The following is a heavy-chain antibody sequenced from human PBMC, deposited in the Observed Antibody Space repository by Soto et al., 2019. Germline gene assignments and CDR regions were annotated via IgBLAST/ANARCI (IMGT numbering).Heavy chain of an antibody. V-gene: IGHV1-18*01. CDR1: GYTFTSYV. CDR3: TRESRNLDDRNY. CDR2: ISADNHNT. D-gene: IGHD4-4*01. Sequence: QVQLMQSGLEVKSPGASVKVSCKTSGYTFTSYVISWVRQAPGHGLEWMGWISADNHNTNVAQNFQGRVTLTKDTSTTTVFMALRNLRSVDTAVYYCTRESRNLDDRNYGCQGTLVTVSS. J-gene: IGHJ4*02.